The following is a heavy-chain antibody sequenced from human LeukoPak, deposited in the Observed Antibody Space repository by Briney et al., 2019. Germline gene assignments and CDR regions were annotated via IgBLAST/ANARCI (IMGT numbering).Heavy chain of an antibody. CDR2: ISSSGSTI. J-gene: IGHJ4*02. V-gene: IGHV3-48*01. CDR1: GFAFSSNS. CDR3: ARPLGPTVTSPDPY. Sequence: GGSLRLSCAASGFAFSSNSVNWVRQAPGKGLEWLSYISSSGSTIYYADSVKGRFTISRDNAKNSLYLQMNSLRAEDTAVYYCARPLGPTVTSPDPYWGQGTLVTVSS. D-gene: IGHD4-17*01.